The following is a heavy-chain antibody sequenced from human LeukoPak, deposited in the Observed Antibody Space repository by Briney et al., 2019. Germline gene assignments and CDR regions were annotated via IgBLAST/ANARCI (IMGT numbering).Heavy chain of an antibody. D-gene: IGHD5-24*01. Sequence: GGSLRLSCVGSGFSFRSHWVNWVRQSLGKGLEWVAYIKPDGSDKYYVDSARGRFTVSRDNAKNSAFLQMDSLRAEDTAIYYCATISAQTFDIWGQGTLVSVSS. CDR3: ATISAQTFDI. CDR1: GFSFRSHW. V-gene: IGHV3-7*01. J-gene: IGHJ3*02. CDR2: IKPDGSDK.